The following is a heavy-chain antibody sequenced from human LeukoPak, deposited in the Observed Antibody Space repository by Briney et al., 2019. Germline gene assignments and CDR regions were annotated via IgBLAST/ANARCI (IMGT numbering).Heavy chain of an antibody. CDR3: ARRRWADAFDI. J-gene: IGHJ3*02. Sequence: GESLKISCKGSGYTFTTYWIAWVRQMPGKGLEWMGIIYPGDSDTTYSPSFQGQVTISADKSISTAYLQWNSLKASDTAMYYCARRRWADAFDIWGQGTMVTVSS. CDR2: IYPGDSDT. CDR1: GYTFTTYW. D-gene: IGHD4-23*01. V-gene: IGHV5-51*01.